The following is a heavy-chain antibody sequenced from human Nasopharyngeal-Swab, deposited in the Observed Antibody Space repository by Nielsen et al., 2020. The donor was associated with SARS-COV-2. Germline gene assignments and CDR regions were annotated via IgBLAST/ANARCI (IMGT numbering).Heavy chain of an antibody. J-gene: IGHJ4*02. D-gene: IGHD4-17*01. CDR1: GKTFTAFN. Sequence: GSVKGSCKASGKTFTAFNVHWGRQGPGPGLEGMGRVNPNSGTANYVEKFEGRVTMTGDTSTGTAYMELSRLTHDDTAVYYCARGDYGDNHQYWGQGTPVTVSS. CDR3: ARGDYGDNHQY. CDR2: VNPNSGTA. V-gene: IGHV1-2*06.